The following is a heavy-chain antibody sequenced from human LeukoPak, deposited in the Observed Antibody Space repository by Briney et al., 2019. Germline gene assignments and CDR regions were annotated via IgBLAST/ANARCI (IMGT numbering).Heavy chain of an antibody. Sequence: GESLKISCKGSGYSFASYWIAWVRQMPGKGLQCVGMIYPGDSETIYSPSFQGQVTISADKSITTAYLQWSSLKASDSAIIYCVRVSRTGWKPFDYWGRGTLVTVSS. D-gene: IGHD6-19*01. J-gene: IGHJ4*02. CDR1: GYSFASYW. V-gene: IGHV5-51*01. CDR3: VRVSRTGWKPFDY. CDR2: IYPGDSET.